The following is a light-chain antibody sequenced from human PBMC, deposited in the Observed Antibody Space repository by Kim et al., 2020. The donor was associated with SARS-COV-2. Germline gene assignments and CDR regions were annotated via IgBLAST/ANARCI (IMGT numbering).Light chain of an antibody. CDR2: GAS. V-gene: IGKV3-15*01. Sequence: SPGDRATLSCRASQSGGSNLAWYQQIPGQPPKLLIYGASMRATGISARFSGSGSGTEFTLTISSLQSEDFAVYYCQQYNKGPPLTFGGGTKVEIK. CDR1: QSGGSN. CDR3: QQYNKGPPLT. J-gene: IGKJ4*01.